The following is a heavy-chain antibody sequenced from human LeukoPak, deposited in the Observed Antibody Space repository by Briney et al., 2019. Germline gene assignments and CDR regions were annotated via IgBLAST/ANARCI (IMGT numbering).Heavy chain of an antibody. J-gene: IGHJ3*02. Sequence: PGGSLRLSCAASGFPFSTYTMSWVRQTPGKGLEWVSVIGGDGATYYTESVKGRFTVSRDNSENTLSLQMNSLRPEDTAIYYCAKDSRSYNGVYDPFDIWGQGTMVTVSS. CDR2: IGGDGAT. V-gene: IGHV3-23*01. CDR3: AKDSRSYNGVYDPFDI. D-gene: IGHD2-8*01. CDR1: GFPFSTYT.